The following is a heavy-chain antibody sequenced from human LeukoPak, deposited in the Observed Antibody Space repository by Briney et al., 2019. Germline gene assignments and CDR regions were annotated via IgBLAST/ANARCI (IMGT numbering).Heavy chain of an antibody. J-gene: IGHJ3*02. CDR2: IYHSGST. V-gene: IGHV4-30-2*01. Sequence: SSQTLSLTCAVSGGSISSGGYSWSWIRQPPGKGPEWIGYIYHSGSTYYNPSLKSRVTISVDRSKNQFSLKLSSVTAADTAVYYCARTSSADAFDIWGQGTMVTVSS. CDR1: GGSISSGGYS. CDR3: ARTSSADAFDI.